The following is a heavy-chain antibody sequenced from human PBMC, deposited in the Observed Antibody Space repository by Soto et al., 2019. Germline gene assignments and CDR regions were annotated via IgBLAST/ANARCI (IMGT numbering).Heavy chain of an antibody. D-gene: IGHD1-26*01. CDR1: RFSFSTYA. CDR3: ARDRSGSHEIDDSLDI. Sequence: QVQLVESGGGVVQPGRSLRLSCAASRFSFSTYAIHWDRQAPGKGLEWVAGISYDGGNEYYADSVKGRFTISRDNSKSTLYLKMNSLGPDDTAVYYCARDRSGSHEIDDSLDIWGRGTMVTVSS. CDR2: ISYDGGNE. V-gene: IGHV3-30-3*01. J-gene: IGHJ3*02.